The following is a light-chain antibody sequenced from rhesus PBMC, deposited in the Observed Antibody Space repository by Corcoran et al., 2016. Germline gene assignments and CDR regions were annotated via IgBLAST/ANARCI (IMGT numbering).Light chain of an antibody. CDR2: DAF. J-gene: IGKJ1*01. Sequence: DIQMTQSPSSLSASVGDTVTITCRASQGITSYLNLFQQKPGKAPKLLISDAFNLEIGVPSRISGSGCGTDVTLTISSLQPEDFATYYCLQHNNYPPTFGQGTKVEIK. CDR3: LQHNNYPPT. V-gene: IGKV1-28*02. CDR1: QGITSY.